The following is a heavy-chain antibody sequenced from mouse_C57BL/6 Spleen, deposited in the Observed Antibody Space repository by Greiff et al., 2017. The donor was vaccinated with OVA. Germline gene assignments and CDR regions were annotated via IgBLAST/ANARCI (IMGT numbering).Heavy chain of an antibody. D-gene: IGHD2-2*01. V-gene: IGHV1-82*01. Sequence: QVQLQQSGPELVKPGASVKISCKASGYAFSSSWMNWVKQRPGKGLGWIGRIYPGDGDTNYNGKFKGKATLTADKSSSTAYMQLSSLTSEDSAVYFCAREGLKNYFDYWGQGTTLTVSS. CDR2: IYPGDGDT. CDR1: GYAFSSSW. CDR3: AREGLKNYFDY. J-gene: IGHJ2*01.